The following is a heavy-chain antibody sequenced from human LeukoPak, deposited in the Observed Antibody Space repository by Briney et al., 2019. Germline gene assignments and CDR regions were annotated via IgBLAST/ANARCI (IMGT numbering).Heavy chain of an antibody. J-gene: IGHJ1*01. V-gene: IGHV3-23*01. CDR2: ISGSGGST. Sequence: PGRSLRLSCAASGFTFSSYAMSWVRQAPGKGLEWVSAISGSGGSTYYADSVKGRFTISRDNSKNTLYLQMNSLRAEDTAVYYCARDLIAAAGTTHKDFQHWGQGTLVTVSS. CDR3: ARDLIAAAGTTHKDFQH. D-gene: IGHD6-13*01. CDR1: GFTFSSYA.